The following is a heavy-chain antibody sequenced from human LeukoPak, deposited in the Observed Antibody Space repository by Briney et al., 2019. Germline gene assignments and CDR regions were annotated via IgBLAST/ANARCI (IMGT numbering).Heavy chain of an antibody. CDR2: IKGDGNEI. V-gene: IGHV3-7*05. J-gene: IGHJ5*02. D-gene: IGHD6-13*01. CDR3: AGGQLWHYH. CDR1: GFTFSTYW. Sequence: GGSLRLSCAASGFTFSTYWMTWVRQAPGKGPEWVANIKGDGNEIYYVDSVKGRFTISRDNAKNSLYLQMNSLRAEDTAVYHCAGGQLWHYHWGQGTLVTVSS.